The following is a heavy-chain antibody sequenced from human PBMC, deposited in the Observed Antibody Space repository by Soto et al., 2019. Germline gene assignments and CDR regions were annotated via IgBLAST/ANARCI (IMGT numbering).Heavy chain of an antibody. V-gene: IGHV3-7*03. CDR1: GFTFSSYW. Sequence: EVQLVESGGGLVQPGGSLRLSWAASGFTFSSYWMSWVRQAPGKGLEWVANIKQDGSEKYYVDSVKGRFTISRDNAKNSLYLQMNSLRAEDTAVYYSARALYYKVGAIDYWGQGTLVTVSS. CDR2: IKQDGSEK. J-gene: IGHJ4*02. D-gene: IGHD1-26*01. CDR3: ARALYYKVGAIDY.